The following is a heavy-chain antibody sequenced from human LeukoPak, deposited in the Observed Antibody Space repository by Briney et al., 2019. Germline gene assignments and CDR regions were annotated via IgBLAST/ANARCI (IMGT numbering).Heavy chain of an antibody. Sequence: GGSLRLSCAASGFTFDDYVMSWVRQAPGKGLEWVSGINWSGGSTGYADSVKGRFTISRDNAKNSLYLQMNSLRAEDTAVYYCARDVGGYCSRTSCYDTATFDYWGQGTLVTVSS. CDR3: ARDVGGYCSRTSCYDTATFDY. D-gene: IGHD2-2*01. CDR1: GFTFDDYV. J-gene: IGHJ4*02. V-gene: IGHV3-20*04. CDR2: INWSGGST.